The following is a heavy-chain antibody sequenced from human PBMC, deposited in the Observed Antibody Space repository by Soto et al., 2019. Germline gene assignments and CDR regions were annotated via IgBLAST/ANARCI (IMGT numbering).Heavy chain of an antibody. Sequence: QVQLVESGGGVVQPGRSLRLSCAASGFTFSAFGMHWVRQAPGKGLEWVAVISNDGNSEHYADSVKGRFTISRDNSKNTFYLQMNSLSVEDTAVYYCAKTITTVGGSSTGRGALLDNWGQGILGSVSS. D-gene: IGHD3-3*01. J-gene: IGHJ4*02. CDR2: ISNDGNSE. V-gene: IGHV3-30*18. CDR3: AKTITTVGGSSTGRGALLDN. CDR1: GFTFSAFG.